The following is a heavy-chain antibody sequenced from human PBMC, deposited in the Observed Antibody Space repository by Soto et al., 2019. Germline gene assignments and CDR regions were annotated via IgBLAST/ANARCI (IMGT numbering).Heavy chain of an antibody. CDR2: ISAGNGNT. Sequence: ASVKVSCKASGYTFTSYGISWVRQAPGQGLEWMGWISAGNGNTKYSQKFQGRVTMTRNTSISTAYMELSSLRSEDTAVYYCARGCGSYPWRWFDPWGQGTLVTVSS. CDR1: GYTFTSYG. D-gene: IGHD1-26*01. CDR3: ARGCGSYPWRWFDP. J-gene: IGHJ5*02. V-gene: IGHV1-18*01.